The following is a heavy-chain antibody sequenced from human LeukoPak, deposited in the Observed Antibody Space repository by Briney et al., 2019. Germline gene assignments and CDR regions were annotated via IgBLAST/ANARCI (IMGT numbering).Heavy chain of an antibody. CDR3: ARQYPGGYYDSRGYGDY. J-gene: IGHJ4*02. CDR2: IYPDDSET. V-gene: IGHV5-51*01. D-gene: IGHD3-22*01. Sequence: GESLKISCKGSGYSFGNYWIAWVRQMPGKGLGWMGIIYPDDSETRYSPSFQGQVTISADKSISTAYLQWSSLKASDTAMYYCARQYPGGYYDSRGYGDYWGQGTLVSVSS. CDR1: GYSFGNYW.